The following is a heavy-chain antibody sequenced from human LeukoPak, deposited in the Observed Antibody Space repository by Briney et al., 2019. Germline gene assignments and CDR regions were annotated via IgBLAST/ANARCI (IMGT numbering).Heavy chain of an antibody. CDR2: LYTSDRT. D-gene: IGHD4-11*01. CDR1: GFSVRTRY. CDR3: ARAFDSNYYEFDY. Sequence: GGSLRLSCEVSGFSVRTRYMTWVRQAPGKGLEWISVLYTSDRTHYSDSVKGRLTASRDNSKNTVSLQMNSLRADDTAVYYCARAFDSNYYEFDYWGQGTLVTVSS. J-gene: IGHJ4*02. V-gene: IGHV3-53*01.